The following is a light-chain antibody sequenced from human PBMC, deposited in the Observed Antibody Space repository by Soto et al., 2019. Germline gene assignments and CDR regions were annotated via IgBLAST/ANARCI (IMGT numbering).Light chain of an antibody. CDR2: AAS. CDR1: QSISNY. CDR3: PQYESYHPT. Sequence: DIQMTQSPSSLSASVGDRVIITCRTSQSISNYLNWYQHRLGPGPGRRVLFRSMRVPAQLLIYAASTLQSGVPSRFSGSGSGTDFTLTISCLQSEDVATYSCPQYESYHPTFGQGTRLE. V-gene: IGKV1-39*01. J-gene: IGKJ5*01.